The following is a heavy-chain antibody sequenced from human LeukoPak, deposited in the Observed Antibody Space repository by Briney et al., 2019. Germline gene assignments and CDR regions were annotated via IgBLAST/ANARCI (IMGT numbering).Heavy chain of an antibody. Sequence: GRSLRLSCAASGFTFSSYGMHWVRQAPGKGLEWVAVISYDGSNKYYADSVKGRFTISRDNSKNTLYLQMNSLRAEDTAVYYCAREMEYCSSTSCSNWFDPWGQGTLVTVSS. V-gene: IGHV3-30*03. CDR2: ISYDGSNK. CDR3: AREMEYCSSTSCSNWFDP. J-gene: IGHJ5*02. D-gene: IGHD2-2*01. CDR1: GFTFSSYG.